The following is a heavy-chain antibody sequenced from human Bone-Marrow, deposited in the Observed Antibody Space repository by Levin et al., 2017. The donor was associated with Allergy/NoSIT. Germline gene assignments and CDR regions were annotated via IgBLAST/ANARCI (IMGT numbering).Heavy chain of an antibody. CDR3: ARRMIVDSTISPNSWLGP. V-gene: IGHV4-59*08. J-gene: IGHJ5*02. D-gene: IGHD5/OR15-5a*01. CDR2: IHYTGIT. Sequence: SETLSLTCTVSGASIRNYNWNWIRQPPGKGLEWIGYIHYTGITKYNPSLETRVTISADTSKNMFSLNLSSVTAADTAVYFCARRMIVDSTISPNSWLGPWGQGTLVTVSS. CDR1: GASIRNYN.